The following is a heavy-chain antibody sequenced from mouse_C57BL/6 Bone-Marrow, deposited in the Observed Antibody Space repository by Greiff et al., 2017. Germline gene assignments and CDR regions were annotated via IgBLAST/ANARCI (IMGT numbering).Heavy chain of an antibody. J-gene: IGHJ4*01. CDR3: TRPPFITTVVAYYAMDY. V-gene: IGHV6-6*01. D-gene: IGHD1-1*01. Sequence: EVMLVESGGGLVQPGGSMKLSCAASGFTFSDAWMDWVRQSPEKGLEWVAEIRNKANNHATYYAESVKGRFTISRDDSKSSVYLQMNSLRAEDTGIYYCTRPPFITTVVAYYAMDYWGQGTSVTVSS. CDR2: IRNKANNHAT. CDR1: GFTFSDAW.